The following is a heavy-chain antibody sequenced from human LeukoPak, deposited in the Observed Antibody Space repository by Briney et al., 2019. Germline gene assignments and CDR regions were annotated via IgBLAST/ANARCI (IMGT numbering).Heavy chain of an antibody. D-gene: IGHD3-10*01. J-gene: IGHJ4*02. Sequence: GESLKSSCTGSGYSFATYWIGWVRQMPGKGLEWMGTISPGDPDTRYSPSFQGQVTISADKSVSTAYLQWSSLKASDTAMYYCARAAYGSGTYFTRSFDYWGQGTLVTVSS. CDR2: ISPGDPDT. CDR3: ARAAYGSGTYFTRSFDY. CDR1: GYSFATYW. V-gene: IGHV5-51*01.